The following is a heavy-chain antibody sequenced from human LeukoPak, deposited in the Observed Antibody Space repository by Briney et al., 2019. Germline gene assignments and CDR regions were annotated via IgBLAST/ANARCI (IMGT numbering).Heavy chain of an antibody. V-gene: IGHV3-30*18. CDR1: GFTFSSYG. D-gene: IGHD3-22*01. Sequence: GRSLRLSCAASGFTFSSYGMHWVRQAPGKGLEWVAVISYDGSNKYYADSVKGRFTLSRENSKKTLYLQMNGLRAEDTAVYYCAKDHRYYDSCGYPRTDYFDSWGQGTLVTVSS. CDR3: AKDHRYYDSCGYPRTDYFDS. CDR2: ISYDGSNK. J-gene: IGHJ4*02.